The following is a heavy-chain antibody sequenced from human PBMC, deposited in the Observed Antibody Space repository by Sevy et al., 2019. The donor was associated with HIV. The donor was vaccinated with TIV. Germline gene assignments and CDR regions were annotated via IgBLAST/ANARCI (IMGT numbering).Heavy chain of an antibody. Sequence: GGSLRLSCAASGFTFDDYAMHWVRQAPGKGLEWVSGISWNSGSIGYADSVKGRFTISRDNAKNSLYLQMNSLGAEDTALYYCAKDITAMTTVTQGLGAFDYWGQGTLVTVSS. V-gene: IGHV3-9*01. CDR3: AKDITAMTTVTQGLGAFDY. J-gene: IGHJ4*02. CDR1: GFTFDDYA. CDR2: ISWNSGSI. D-gene: IGHD4-4*01.